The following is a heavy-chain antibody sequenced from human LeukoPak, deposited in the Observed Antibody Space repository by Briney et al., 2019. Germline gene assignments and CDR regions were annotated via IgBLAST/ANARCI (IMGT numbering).Heavy chain of an antibody. CDR3: ARVGTYYYDSSGYFPY. CDR1: GFTFSDYY. CDR2: ISSSGSTI. V-gene: IGHV3-11*01. D-gene: IGHD3-22*01. Sequence: GGSLRLSCAASGFTFSDYYMSWIRQAPGKGLEWVSYISSSGSTIYYADSVKGRFTISRDNAKNSLYLQMNSLRAEDTAVYYCARVGTYYYDSSGYFPYWGQGTLVTVSS. J-gene: IGHJ4*02.